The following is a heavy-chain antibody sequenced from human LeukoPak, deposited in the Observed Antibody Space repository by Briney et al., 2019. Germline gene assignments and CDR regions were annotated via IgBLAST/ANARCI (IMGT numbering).Heavy chain of an antibody. CDR1: GFSFANAW. CDR3: TTPGGSGQGYFDY. J-gene: IGHJ4*02. CDR2: IKSKTDGGTI. V-gene: IGHV3-15*01. D-gene: IGHD3-16*01. Sequence: GGSLRLSCAASGFSFANAWMTWVRQAPGKGLEWLGRIKSKTDGGTIDYAAPVGGRFTISSDDSKNTLYLQMNSLKTEDTAVYYCTTPGGSGQGYFDYWGQGTLVTVSS.